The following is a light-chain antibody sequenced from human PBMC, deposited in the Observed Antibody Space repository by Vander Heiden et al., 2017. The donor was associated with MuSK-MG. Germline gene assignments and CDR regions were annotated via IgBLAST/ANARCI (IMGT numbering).Light chain of an antibody. CDR3: KQHSNRPPYT. CDR2: DAS. J-gene: IGKJ2*01. V-gene: IGKV3-11*01. Sequence: ELVLTQSPATLSLSPGERATLSCRASQSVSSYLAWYQQQTGQAARLLIYDASTRATGIPASCSGSGCGTAYTPTISSREPEDFVVYYCKQHSNRPPYTFGQGTKLEIK. CDR1: QSVSSY.